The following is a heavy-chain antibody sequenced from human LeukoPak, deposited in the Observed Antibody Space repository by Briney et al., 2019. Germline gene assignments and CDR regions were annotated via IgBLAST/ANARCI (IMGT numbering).Heavy chain of an antibody. V-gene: IGHV3-23*01. CDR1: GFTFSSYA. CDR3: ARGGYSSGFYYFDY. D-gene: IGHD6-19*01. CDR2: ISGSGGST. J-gene: IGHJ4*02. Sequence: PGGSLRLSCAASGFTFSSYAMSWVRQAPGKGLEWVSAISGSGGSTYYADSVKGRFTISRDNSKNTLYLQMNSLRAEDTAVYYCARGGYSSGFYYFDYWGQGTLVTVSS.